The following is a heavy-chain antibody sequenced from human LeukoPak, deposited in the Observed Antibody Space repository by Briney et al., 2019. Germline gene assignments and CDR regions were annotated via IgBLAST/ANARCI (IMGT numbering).Heavy chain of an antibody. Sequence: GGSLRLSCAASGFTFSSYSMNWVRQAPGKGLEGLAIMWYDGSIKYYADSAKGRFTISRDNSKNRVFLQMNSLRAEDTAVYYCARGRDGYNYYYYYYMDVWGKGTTVTVSS. J-gene: IGHJ6*03. CDR1: GFTFSSYS. V-gene: IGHV3-33*02. CDR3: ARGRDGYNYYYYYYMDV. D-gene: IGHD5-24*01. CDR2: MWYDGSIK.